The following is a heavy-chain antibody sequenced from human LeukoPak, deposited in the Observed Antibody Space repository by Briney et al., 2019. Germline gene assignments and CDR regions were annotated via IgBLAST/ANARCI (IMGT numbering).Heavy chain of an antibody. CDR2: SASKNFGGTM. Sequence: GGSLRLSCTASGFTLGDSSMSWFRQAPGKGLEWVGFSASKNFGGTMEYAASVKGRFIISRDDSKGIAYLQMNSLKTEDTAVYFCSRDSYGHDPRNSFDYWGQGTLVTVSS. J-gene: IGHJ4*02. V-gene: IGHV3-49*03. CDR1: GFTLGDSS. D-gene: IGHD3-16*01. CDR3: SRDSYGHDPRNSFDY.